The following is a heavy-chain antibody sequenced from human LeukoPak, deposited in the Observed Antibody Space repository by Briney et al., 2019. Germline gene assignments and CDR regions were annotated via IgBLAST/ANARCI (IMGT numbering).Heavy chain of an antibody. D-gene: IGHD4-17*01. V-gene: IGHV3-53*04. CDR3: ARGWGSNEYGDYVSLPSN. CDR2: IYSGGST. J-gene: IGHJ4*02. Sequence: GGSLRLSCAASGFTVSSNYMSWVRQAPGKGLEWVSVIYSGGSTYYADSVKGRFTISRHNSKNTLYLQMNSLRAEDTAVYYCARGWGSNEYGDYVSLPSNWGQGTLVTVSS. CDR1: GFTVSSNY.